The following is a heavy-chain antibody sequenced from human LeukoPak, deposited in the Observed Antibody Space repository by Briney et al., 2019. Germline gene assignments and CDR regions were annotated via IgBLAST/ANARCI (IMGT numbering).Heavy chain of an antibody. D-gene: IGHD3-9*01. Sequence: SGTLSLTCAVSGGSISSSNWWSWVRQPPGKGLEWIGEINHSGSTNYNPSLKSRVTISVDTSKNQFSLKLSSVTAADTAVYYCARHLPRLRYFDWLPEANWFDPWGQGTLVTVSS. J-gene: IGHJ5*02. CDR3: ARHLPRLRYFDWLPEANWFDP. V-gene: IGHV4-4*02. CDR2: INHSGST. CDR1: GGSISSSNW.